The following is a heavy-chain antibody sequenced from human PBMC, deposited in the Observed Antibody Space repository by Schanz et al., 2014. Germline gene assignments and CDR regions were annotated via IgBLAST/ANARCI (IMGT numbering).Heavy chain of an antibody. V-gene: IGHV1-46*01. J-gene: IGHJ6*01. Sequence: KVSCKSSGYTFTSYYMHWVLQAPGQGLEWMGIINPSGGSTSYAQKFQGRVTMTRDTSKSTVYMELRSLRSDYTVAYYCARQGAVAVGCDYGGEGYVMTYY. CDR2: INPSGGST. D-gene: IGHD2-21*02. CDR1: GYTFTSYY. CDR3: ARQGAVAVGCDYGGEGYVMTYY.